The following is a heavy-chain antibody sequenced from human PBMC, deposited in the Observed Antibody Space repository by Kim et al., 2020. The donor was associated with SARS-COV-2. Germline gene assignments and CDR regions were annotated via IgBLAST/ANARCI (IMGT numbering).Heavy chain of an antibody. Sequence: SETLSLTCTVSGGSISSSSYYWGWIRQPPEKGLEWIGSIYYSGSTYYNPSLKSRVTISVDTSKNQFSLKLSSVTAADTAVYYCASRVMPGYFDYWGQGT. D-gene: IGHD2-2*01. CDR2: IYYSGST. CDR1: GGSISSSSYY. CDR3: ASRVMPGYFDY. V-gene: IGHV4-39*07. J-gene: IGHJ4*02.